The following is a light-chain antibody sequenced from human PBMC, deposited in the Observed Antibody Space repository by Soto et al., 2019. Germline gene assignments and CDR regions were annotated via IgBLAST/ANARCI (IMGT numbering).Light chain of an antibody. CDR3: SSYTTSTTIYV. CDR2: EAS. V-gene: IGLV2-14*01. J-gene: IGLJ1*01. CDR1: SSDVGTYNY. Sequence: QSALTQPASLSGSPGQSITISCTGTSSDVGTYNYVSWYQQHPGKAPKLMIYEASHRPSGISNRFSGSKSGNTASLTISGLQAEDEADYYCSSYTTSTTIYVFGTGTKVTVL.